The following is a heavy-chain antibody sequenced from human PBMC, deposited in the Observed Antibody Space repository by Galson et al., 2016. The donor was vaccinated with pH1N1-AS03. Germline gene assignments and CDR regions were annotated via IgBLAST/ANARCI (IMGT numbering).Heavy chain of an antibody. CDR3: AREPRGITLVRGLTPAEEWFDP. J-gene: IGHJ5*02. V-gene: IGHV1-2*02. Sequence: SVKVSCKASGYTFTGHYLHWVRQAPGHGLEFIGWINPNCGATNYTQNFQGRVTMTRDTSITTAYMELNTLRSDDTAVYYCAREPRGITLVRGLTPAEEWFDPWGQGTLITVYS. D-gene: IGHD3-10*01. CDR2: INPNCGAT. CDR1: GYTFTGHY.